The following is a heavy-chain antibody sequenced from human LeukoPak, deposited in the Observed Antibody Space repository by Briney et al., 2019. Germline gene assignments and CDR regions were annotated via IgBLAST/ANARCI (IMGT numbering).Heavy chain of an antibody. J-gene: IGHJ6*03. CDR1: GFTFSDYY. CDR3: ARVDTAMVMISGSPEYYYYMDV. V-gene: IGHV3-11*04. CDR2: ISSSGSTI. D-gene: IGHD5-18*01. Sequence: KAGGSLRLSCAASGFTFSDYYMSWIRQAPGKGLEWVSYISSSGSTIYYADSVKGRFTISRDNAKNPLYLQMNSLRAEDTAVYYCARVDTAMVMISGSPEYYYYMDVWGKGTTVTVSS.